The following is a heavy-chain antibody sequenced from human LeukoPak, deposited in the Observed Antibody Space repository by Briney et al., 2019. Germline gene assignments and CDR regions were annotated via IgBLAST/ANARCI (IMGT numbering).Heavy chain of an antibody. CDR2: IYPGDSDT. CDR3: ARLISGYSSGWSDY. V-gene: IGHV5-51*01. Sequence: GASVKVSCKGSGYSFTSYWIGWVRQMPGKGLEWMGIIYPGDSDTRYTPSFQGQVTIPTDKSISTAYLQWSSLKASVTAMYYGARLISGYSSGWSDYWGQGTLVTVSS. J-gene: IGHJ4*02. CDR1: GYSFTSYW. D-gene: IGHD6-19*01.